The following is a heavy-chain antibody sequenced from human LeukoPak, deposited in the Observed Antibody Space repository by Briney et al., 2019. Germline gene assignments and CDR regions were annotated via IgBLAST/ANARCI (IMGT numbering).Heavy chain of an antibody. CDR1: GFTFSSYW. Sequence: PGGSLRLSCAASGFTFSSYWMHSVRQAPGKGLVWVSPINPDGTVTTYADSVKGRFTISRDNAKNTLYLQMNSLRAEDTAVYYCAGVGGARVYWGQGTLVTVSS. CDR2: INPDGTVT. J-gene: IGHJ4*02. D-gene: IGHD1-26*01. V-gene: IGHV3-74*01. CDR3: AGVGGARVY.